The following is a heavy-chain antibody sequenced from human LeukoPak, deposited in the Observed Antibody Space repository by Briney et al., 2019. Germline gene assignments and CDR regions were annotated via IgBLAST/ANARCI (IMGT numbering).Heavy chain of an antibody. CDR3: ARQPPGEAAAFDY. J-gene: IGHJ4*02. CDR1: GGSISSSSYY. V-gene: IGHV4-39*01. Sequence: SETLSLTCTASGGSISSSSYYWGWIRQPPGKGLEWIGSIYYSGSTYYNPSLKSRVTISVDTSKNQFSLKLSSVTAADTAVYYCARQPPGEAAAFDYWGQGTLVTVSS. D-gene: IGHD6-13*01. CDR2: IYYSGST.